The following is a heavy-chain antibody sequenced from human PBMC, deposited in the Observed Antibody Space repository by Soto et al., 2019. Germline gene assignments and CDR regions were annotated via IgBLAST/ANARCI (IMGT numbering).Heavy chain of an antibody. Sequence: QITLKESGPTLVKPTQTLTLTCTFSGFSLSSIGVGVGWIRQPPGKALEWLGILYWDDDKHYSPSLKSRISIDKDTSKDQVVLTLTKMDPVDTAKYYCAHTIVVVPTAPDAFDVWGKGTMVTVSS. CDR1: GFSLSSIGVG. D-gene: IGHD2-2*01. CDR2: LYWDDDK. V-gene: IGHV2-5*02. J-gene: IGHJ3*01. CDR3: AHTIVVVPTAPDAFDV.